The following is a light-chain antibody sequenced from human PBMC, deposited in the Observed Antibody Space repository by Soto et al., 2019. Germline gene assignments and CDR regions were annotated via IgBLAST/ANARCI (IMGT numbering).Light chain of an antibody. CDR2: EDN. CDR3: QSYGATNQV. Sequence: NFMLTQPHSVSASPGKTVIISCTRSRGSIASNYVQWYQQRPGSSPTTVIYEDNQRPSGIPDRFSGSIDSSSNSASLTISGLETEDEADYYCQSYGATNQVFGGGTKVTVL. J-gene: IGLJ3*02. CDR1: RGSIASNY. V-gene: IGLV6-57*01.